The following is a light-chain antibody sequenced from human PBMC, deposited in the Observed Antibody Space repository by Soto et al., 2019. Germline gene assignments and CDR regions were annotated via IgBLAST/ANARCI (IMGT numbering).Light chain of an antibody. J-gene: IGLJ2*01. V-gene: IGLV2-23*02. CDR1: SSDVGSYNL. Sequence: QSALTQPASVSGSPGQSITISCTGTSSDVGSYNLVSWYHQHPGKAPKLMIYEVSKRPSGVSNRFSGSKSGNTASLTISGLQAEEEAYYYCCSYAVSSTFVVFGGGTKLTVL. CDR2: EVS. CDR3: CSYAVSSTFVV.